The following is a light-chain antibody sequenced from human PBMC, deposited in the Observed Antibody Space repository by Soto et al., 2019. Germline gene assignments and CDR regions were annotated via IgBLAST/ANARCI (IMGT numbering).Light chain of an antibody. Sequence: DIVMTQSPDSLAVSLGERATFNCNSSQTILHNSSKKNYLAWYQQKPGQSPKLLLYWASTRESGVPDRFSGNGSGTVFTLTISSLQAEDVAVYYCQQYYSPPLTFGGGTKVEIK. CDR2: WAS. CDR3: QQYYSPPLT. V-gene: IGKV4-1*01. J-gene: IGKJ4*01. CDR1: QTILHNSSKKNY.